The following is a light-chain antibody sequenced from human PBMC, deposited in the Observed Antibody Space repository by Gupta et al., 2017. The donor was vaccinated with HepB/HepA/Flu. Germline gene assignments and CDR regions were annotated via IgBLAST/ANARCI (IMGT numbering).Light chain of an antibody. Sequence: EIVLTQSPATLSLSPGQRATLSCRASQSVSSSLAWYQQKPGQAPRLLIYDASTRATGIPARFSGTGSGTDFTLTISSLEPEDFAVYYCQQRYNWPGLTFGGGTKVEI. CDR3: QQRYNWPGLT. CDR2: DAS. CDR1: QSVSSS. V-gene: IGKV3-11*01. J-gene: IGKJ4*01.